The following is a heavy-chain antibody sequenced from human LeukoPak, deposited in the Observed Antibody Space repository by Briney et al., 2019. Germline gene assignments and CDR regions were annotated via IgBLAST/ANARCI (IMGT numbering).Heavy chain of an antibody. J-gene: IGHJ2*01. CDR1: GYTFTRHG. Sequence: ASVKVSCKASGYTFTRHGIAWVRQAPGQGLEWMGWISTYNGDTNYAQNFQGRVTMTRDTSTSTAYLQLGSLRFDDTAVYYCARDGTAPAPKYFDVWGRGTLVTVSS. CDR2: ISTYNGDT. D-gene: IGHD1/OR15-1a*01. V-gene: IGHV1-18*04. CDR3: ARDGTAPAPKYFDV.